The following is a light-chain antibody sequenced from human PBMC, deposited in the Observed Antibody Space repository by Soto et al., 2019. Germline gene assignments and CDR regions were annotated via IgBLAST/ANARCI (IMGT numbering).Light chain of an antibody. CDR3: QQYGSSEII. CDR2: DAS. J-gene: IGKJ5*01. CDR1: QSVSSY. Sequence: ESVLTQSPATLSLSPGERATLSCRASQSVSSYLAWYQQKPGQAPRLLIYDASNRATGIPARFSGSGSATDFTLTISSLEPEDFAVFYCQQYGSSEIIFGQGTRLEI. V-gene: IGKV3-11*01.